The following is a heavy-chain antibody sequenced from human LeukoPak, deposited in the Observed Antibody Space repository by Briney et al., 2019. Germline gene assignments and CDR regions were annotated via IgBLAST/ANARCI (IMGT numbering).Heavy chain of an antibody. CDR1: GYTFTSYF. J-gene: IGHJ4*02. D-gene: IGHD3-9*01. CDR3: ARASLYDNFDY. Sequence: GASVKVSCKASGYTFTSYFLHWVRQAPGQGLEWMAMINPSGGSTRYPQKFQGRVTVTRDTSTSTVYMELSSLRREDTAVYFCARASLYDNFDYWGQGTLVTVSP. V-gene: IGHV1-46*01. CDR2: INPSGGST.